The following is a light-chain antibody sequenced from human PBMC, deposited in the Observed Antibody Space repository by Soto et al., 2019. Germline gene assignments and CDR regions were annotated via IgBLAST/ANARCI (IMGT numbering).Light chain of an antibody. J-gene: IGKJ1*01. Sequence: SLSRGERATLSCRASQSVSNNYLAWYQQKPRQAPRLLIYVASNRATGIPDRFSGSGSGTEFTLTISRLEPEDFAVYYCQQYGSSGTFGQGTKVDIK. V-gene: IGKV3-20*01. CDR1: QSVSNNY. CDR3: QQYGSSGT. CDR2: VAS.